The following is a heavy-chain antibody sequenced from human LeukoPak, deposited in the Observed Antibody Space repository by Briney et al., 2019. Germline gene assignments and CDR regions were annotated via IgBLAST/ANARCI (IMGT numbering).Heavy chain of an antibody. CDR3: ARDFPLPYFRELLSGGGVDV. J-gene: IGHJ6*02. CDR1: GFTLSSYW. V-gene: IGHV3-74*01. D-gene: IGHD3-10*01. Sequence: GGSLRLSCAASGFTLSSYWMHWVRQAPGKGLVWVSHITSDGRSTTYADSVKGRFTISRDTAKNTLYLQMNSLRAEDTGVYYCARDFPLPYFRELLSGGGVDVWGQGTTVIVSS. CDR2: ITSDGRST.